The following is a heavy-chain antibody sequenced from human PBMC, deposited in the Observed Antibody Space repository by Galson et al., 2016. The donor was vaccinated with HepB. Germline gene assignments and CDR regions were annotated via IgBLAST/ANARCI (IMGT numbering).Heavy chain of an antibody. Sequence: SCKASGYTFSNYGIAWVRQAPGQGLEWLGWINTFDGDKNAAQNLQGRATTTTDPSTSTVYLELRGLTPGDTAVYSSARDADDLGMGVWGKGTTVIVSS. D-gene: IGHD1-1*01. V-gene: IGHV1-18*01. CDR1: GYTFSNYG. CDR3: ARDADDLGMGV. CDR2: INTFDGDK. J-gene: IGHJ6*04.